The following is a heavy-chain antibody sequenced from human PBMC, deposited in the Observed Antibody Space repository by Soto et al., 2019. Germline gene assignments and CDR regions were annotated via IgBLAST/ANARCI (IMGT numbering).Heavy chain of an antibody. V-gene: IGHV4-59*08. CDR1: GGSISSYY. Sequence: SETLSLTCTVSGGSISSYYWSWIRQPPGKGLEWIGYIYYSGSTNYNPSLKSRVTISVDTSKNQFSLKLSSVTAADTAVYYCARHSGGAGGWLRLPDYYYYMDVWGKGTTVTVSS. J-gene: IGHJ6*03. D-gene: IGHD5-12*01. CDR2: IYYSGST. CDR3: ARHSGGAGGWLRLPDYYYYMDV.